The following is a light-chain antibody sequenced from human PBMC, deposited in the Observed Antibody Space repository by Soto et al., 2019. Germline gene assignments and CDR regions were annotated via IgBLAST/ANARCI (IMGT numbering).Light chain of an antibody. CDR1: QSVDSRF. J-gene: IGKJ1*01. CDR2: GAS. CDR3: QQYDSAVT. V-gene: IGKV3-20*01. Sequence: EIVLTQSPGSLSLSPGERATLSCRASQSVDSRFFAWYQQRPGQAPRLLFYGASRRATGIPDRFTGSGSGTDFTLTISGLEPEDFALYCCQQYDSAVTFGLGTKVEIK.